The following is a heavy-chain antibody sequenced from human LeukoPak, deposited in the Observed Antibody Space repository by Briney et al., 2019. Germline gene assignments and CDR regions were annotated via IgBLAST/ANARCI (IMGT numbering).Heavy chain of an antibody. CDR3: ANAYYDFWSGYYGMDV. Sequence: SVRVSCKASGGTFSSYAISWVRQAPGQGLEWMGRIIPILGIANYAQKFQGRVTITADKSTSTAYMELSSLRSEDTAVYYCANAYYDFWSGYYGMDVWGQGTTVTVSS. J-gene: IGHJ6*02. D-gene: IGHD3-3*01. CDR1: GGTFSSYA. V-gene: IGHV1-69*04. CDR2: IIPILGIA.